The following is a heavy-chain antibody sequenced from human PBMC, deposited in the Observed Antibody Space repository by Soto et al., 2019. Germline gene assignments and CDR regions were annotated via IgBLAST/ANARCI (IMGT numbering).Heavy chain of an antibody. V-gene: IGHV3-33*01. CDR2: MWYDGTNK. D-gene: IGHD3-16*01. CDR1: GFAFRIYS. CDR3: ARDATFGTKGGSFDI. Sequence: GGSLRLSCAASGFAFRIYSMHLVRQSPGKGLEWVAVMWYDGTNKYYGESVKGRFTISRDNSENTLYLQMNSLRVEDTDVYYCARDATFGTKGGSFDIWGHGTLVTVSS. J-gene: IGHJ3*02.